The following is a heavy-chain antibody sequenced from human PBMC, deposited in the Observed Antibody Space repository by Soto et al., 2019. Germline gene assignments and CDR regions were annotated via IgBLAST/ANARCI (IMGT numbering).Heavy chain of an antibody. Sequence: QVQLVQSGAEVKKPGSSVKVSCKASGGTFSSYTISWVRQAPGQGLEWMGRIIPILGIANYAQKFQGRVTITADKSTSTADMELSSLRSEDTAVYYCARDHCSGGSCYGGGFWGQGTLVTVSS. CDR2: IIPILGIA. V-gene: IGHV1-69*08. D-gene: IGHD2-15*01. J-gene: IGHJ4*02. CDR1: GGTFSSYT. CDR3: ARDHCSGGSCYGGGF.